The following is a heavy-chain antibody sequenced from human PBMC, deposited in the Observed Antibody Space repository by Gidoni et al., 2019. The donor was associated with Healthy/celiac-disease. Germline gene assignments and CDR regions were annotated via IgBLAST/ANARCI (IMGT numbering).Heavy chain of an antibody. J-gene: IGHJ6*03. CDR2: IKQDGSEK. CDR1: GFTFSSYW. Sequence: EVQLVESGGGLVQPGGSLRLSCAASGFTFSSYWMSWVRQAPGKGLEWVANIKQDGSEKYYVDSVKGRFTISRDNAKNSLYLQMNSLRAEDTAVYYCARELYSSSWYYYYYYMDVWGKGTTVTVSS. D-gene: IGHD6-13*01. CDR3: ARELYSSSWYYYYYYMDV. V-gene: IGHV3-7*01.